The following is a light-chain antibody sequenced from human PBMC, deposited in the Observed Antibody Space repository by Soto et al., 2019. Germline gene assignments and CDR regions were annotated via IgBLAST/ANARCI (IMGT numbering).Light chain of an antibody. CDR3: ASYTNSPALV. CDR2: EVT. CDR1: SSDIGGHNY. V-gene: IGLV2-14*01. Sequence: QSVLTQLASVSGSPGQSITFSCTGTSSDIGGHNYVSWYQQHPGKAPKLIIYEVTKRPSGVSNRLSGSKSGNTASLTISGLQAEDEADYYCASYTNSPALVFGTGTKVTVL. J-gene: IGLJ1*01.